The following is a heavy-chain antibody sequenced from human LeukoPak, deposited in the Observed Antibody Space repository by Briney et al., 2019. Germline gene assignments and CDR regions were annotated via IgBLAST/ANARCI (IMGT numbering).Heavy chain of an antibody. D-gene: IGHD3-22*01. V-gene: IGHV3-23*01. CDR3: AKDPDYYDSSGYLDGFDI. CDR1: GFTFSSYA. J-gene: IGHJ3*02. Sequence: PGGSLRLSCAASGFTFSSYAMSWVRQAPGKGLEWVSAISGSGGSTYYADSVKGRFTISRDNSKNTLYLQMNSLRAEDTAVYYCAKDPDYYDSSGYLDGFDIWGQGTMVNVSS. CDR2: ISGSGGST.